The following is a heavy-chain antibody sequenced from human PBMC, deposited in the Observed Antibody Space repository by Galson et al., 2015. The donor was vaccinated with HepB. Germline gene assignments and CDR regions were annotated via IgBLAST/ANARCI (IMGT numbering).Heavy chain of an antibody. J-gene: IGHJ4*02. Sequence: SLRLSCAASGFTFSDHYMDWVRQAPGKGLEWVGRARNKANSYTTEYAASVKGRFTISRDDSKNSLYLQMNSLKTEDTAVYYCARLGTTDGTRDFDYWGQGTLVTVSS. V-gene: IGHV3-72*01. CDR3: ARLGTTDGTRDFDY. CDR1: GFTFSDHY. D-gene: IGHD1/OR15-1a*01. CDR2: ARNKANSYTT.